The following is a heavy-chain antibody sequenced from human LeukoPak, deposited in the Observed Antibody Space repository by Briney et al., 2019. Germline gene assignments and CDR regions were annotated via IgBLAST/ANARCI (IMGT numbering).Heavy chain of an antibody. CDR1: GFIFSDYY. Sequence: PGGSLRLSCAASGFIFSDYYMSWIRQAPGKGLEWVSYISSSGSTMYYTDSVKGRFTISRDNAKDPLYLQMNSLRAEDTAVYYCARDPGSGYEEHFDYWGQGTLVTVSS. CDR2: ISSSGSTM. D-gene: IGHD5-12*01. CDR3: ARDPGSGYEEHFDY. V-gene: IGHV3-11*01. J-gene: IGHJ4*02.